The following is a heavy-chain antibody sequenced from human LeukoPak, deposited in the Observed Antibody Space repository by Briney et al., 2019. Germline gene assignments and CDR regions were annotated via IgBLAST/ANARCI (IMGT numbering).Heavy chain of an antibody. CDR2: VSGSGGST. D-gene: IGHD1-1*01. CDR3: AKDNDWNAPYYFDY. J-gene: IGHJ4*02. CDR1: GFTFSRYA. Sequence: GGSLRLSCAASGFTFSRYAMSWVRQAPGKGLERVSAVSGSGGSTYYADSVKGLFTISRDNSKNTLYLQMNSLRAEDTAAYYCAKDNDWNAPYYFDYWGQGTLVTVSS. V-gene: IGHV3-23*01.